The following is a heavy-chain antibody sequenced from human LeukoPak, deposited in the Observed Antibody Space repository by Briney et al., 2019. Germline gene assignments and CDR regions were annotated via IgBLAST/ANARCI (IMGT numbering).Heavy chain of an antibody. CDR3: AKSHVIASYVGDY. J-gene: IGHJ4*02. Sequence: GGSLRLSCAASGFSFSTYGMHWVRQAPGKGLEWVAFIRYDGINKFYADSVKGRFTISRDTSKNTLFLGMSSLRAEDMAVYYCAKSHVIASYVGDYWGQGTLVTVSS. V-gene: IGHV3-30*02. CDR1: GFSFSTYG. D-gene: IGHD2-21*01. CDR2: IRYDGINK.